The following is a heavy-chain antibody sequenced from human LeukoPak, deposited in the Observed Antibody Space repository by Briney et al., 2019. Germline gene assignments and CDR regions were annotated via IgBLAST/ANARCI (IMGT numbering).Heavy chain of an antibody. Sequence: ASVKVSCKASGYTFTSYGISWVRQAPGQGLEWMGWISAHNGNTNYAQKLQGRVTMTTDTSTSTAYMELRSLRSDDTAVYYCARDQVYCSSTSCYFDYWGQGTLVTVSS. CDR2: ISAHNGNT. D-gene: IGHD2-2*01. V-gene: IGHV1-18*01. CDR1: GYTFTSYG. CDR3: ARDQVYCSSTSCYFDY. J-gene: IGHJ4*02.